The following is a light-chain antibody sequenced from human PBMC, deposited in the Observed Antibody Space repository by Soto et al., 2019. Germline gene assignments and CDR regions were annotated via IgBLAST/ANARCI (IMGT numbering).Light chain of an antibody. Sequence: EIVMTQSPATLSVSPGETATLSCRASQSVSSNLAWYQQKPGQAPRLLIYGASTRATGIPARFSGGGSGTEFTLTISSLQSEDFAVYYCQQYNNWPPLTFGGGTKVEIK. CDR1: QSVSSN. V-gene: IGKV3-15*01. J-gene: IGKJ4*01. CDR2: GAS. CDR3: QQYNNWPPLT.